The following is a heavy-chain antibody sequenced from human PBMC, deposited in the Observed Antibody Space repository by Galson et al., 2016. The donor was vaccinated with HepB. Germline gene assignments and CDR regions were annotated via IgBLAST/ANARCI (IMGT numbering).Heavy chain of an antibody. D-gene: IGHD1-14*01. CDR2: ISSSSTYI. CDR3: ARTPGTYWFFDL. J-gene: IGHJ2*01. CDR1: GFTFSSYS. V-gene: IGHV3-21*06. Sequence: TLRLSCAASGFTFSSYSVNWVRQAPGKGLEWVSSISSSSTYIYYADSVKGRFTISRDDAENSLYLQMNSLRAEDTALYYCARTPGTYWFFDLWGRGTLVTVSS.